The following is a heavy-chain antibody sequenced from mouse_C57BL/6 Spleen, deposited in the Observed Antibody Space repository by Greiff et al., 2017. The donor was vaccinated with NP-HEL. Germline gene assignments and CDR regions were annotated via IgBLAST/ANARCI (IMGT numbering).Heavy chain of an antibody. V-gene: IGHV1-55*01. Sequence: VQLQQSGAELVKPGASVKMSCKASGYTFTSYWITWVKQRPGQGLEWIGDIYPGSGSTNYNEKFKSKATLTVDTSSSTAYMQLSSLTSEDAAVYYCASEIYDDDEGAMDYWGQGTSVTVAS. CDR2: IYPGSGST. CDR1: GYTFTSYW. D-gene: IGHD2-4*01. J-gene: IGHJ4*01. CDR3: ASEIYDDDEGAMDY.